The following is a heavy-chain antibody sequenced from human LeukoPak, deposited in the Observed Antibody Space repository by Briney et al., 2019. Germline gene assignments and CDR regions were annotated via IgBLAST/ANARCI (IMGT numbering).Heavy chain of an antibody. J-gene: IGHJ4*02. CDR2: ISGSGGST. CDR1: GFTFSSYA. V-gene: IGHV3-23*01. D-gene: IGHD5-24*01. CDR3: AKDREDGYNGGFIDY. Sequence: GGSLRLSCAASGFTFSSYAMSWVRQAPGKGLEWVSAISGSGGSTYYADSVKGRFTISRDNSKNTLYLQMNSLRAEDTALYYCAKDREDGYNGGFIDYWGQGTLVTVSS.